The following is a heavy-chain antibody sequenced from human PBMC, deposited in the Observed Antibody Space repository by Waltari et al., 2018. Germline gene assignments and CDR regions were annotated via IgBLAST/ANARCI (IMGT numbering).Heavy chain of an antibody. J-gene: IGHJ4*02. CDR1: GFTFSSCG. CDR3: AKARGMAVAGQGY. D-gene: IGHD6-19*01. Sequence: QVQLVESGGGVVQPGRSLRLSCAASGFTFSSCGMHWVRQAPGKGLEWVAVISYDGSNKYYADSVKGRFTISRDNSKNTLYLQMNSLRAEDTAVYYCAKARGMAVAGQGYWGQGTLVTVSS. CDR2: ISYDGSNK. V-gene: IGHV3-30*18.